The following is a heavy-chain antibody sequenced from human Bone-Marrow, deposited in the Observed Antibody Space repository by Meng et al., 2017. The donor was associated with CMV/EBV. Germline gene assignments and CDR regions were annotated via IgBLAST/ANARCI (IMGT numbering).Heavy chain of an antibody. CDR2: MNPNSGNT. D-gene: IGHD3-3*01. CDR3: ARSQYYDFWSGYYIWYYYYGMDV. V-gene: IGHV1-8*01. CDR1: GYTFTSYD. J-gene: IGHJ6*02. Sequence: ASVKVSCKASGYTFTSYDINWVRQATGQGLEGMGWMNPNSGNTGYAQNFQGRVTMTRNTSISTAYMELRSLRAEGTAVYYCARSQYYDFWSGYYIWYYYYGMDVWGQGTTVTVSS.